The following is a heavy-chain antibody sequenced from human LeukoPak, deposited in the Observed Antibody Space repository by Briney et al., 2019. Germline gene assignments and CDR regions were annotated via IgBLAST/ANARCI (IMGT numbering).Heavy chain of an antibody. CDR2: IYHSGST. V-gene: IGHV4-30-2*01. Sequence: SQTLSLTCTVSGGSISSGGYYWSWIRQPPGKGLEWIGYIYHSGSTYYNPSLKSRVTISVDRSKNQFSLKLSSVTAADTAVYYCVRIRSILIDYWGQGTPVTVSS. CDR3: VRIRSILIDY. D-gene: IGHD6-6*01. J-gene: IGHJ4*02. CDR1: GGSISSGGYY.